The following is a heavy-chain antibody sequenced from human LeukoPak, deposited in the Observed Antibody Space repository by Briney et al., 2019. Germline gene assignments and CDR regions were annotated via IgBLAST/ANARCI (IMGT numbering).Heavy chain of an antibody. J-gene: IGHJ4*02. Sequence: SETLSLTCTVSGGSISSGGYYWSWIRQHPGKGLEWIGYIYYSGSTYYNPSLKSRVTISVDTSKNQFSLKLSSETAADTAVYYRARVPGYYFDYWGQGTLVTVSS. CDR1: GGSISSGGYY. CDR2: IYYSGST. V-gene: IGHV4-31*03. D-gene: IGHD3-10*01. CDR3: ARVPGYYFDY.